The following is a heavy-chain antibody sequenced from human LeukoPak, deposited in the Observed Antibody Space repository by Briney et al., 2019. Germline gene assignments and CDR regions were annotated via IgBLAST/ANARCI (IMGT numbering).Heavy chain of an antibody. D-gene: IGHD6-13*01. J-gene: IGHJ6*03. CDR1: GGSITSSTYY. CDR3: ARGLDSSSWYQHGYYYMDV. Sequence: SETLSLTCNVSGGSITSSTYYWGWIRQPPGKGLEWIGTISYSGRTYYNPSLKSRVTISVDKSKNQFSLKLSSVTAADTAVYYCARGLDSSSWYQHGYYYMDVWGRGTTVTVSS. V-gene: IGHV4-39*07. CDR2: ISYSGRT.